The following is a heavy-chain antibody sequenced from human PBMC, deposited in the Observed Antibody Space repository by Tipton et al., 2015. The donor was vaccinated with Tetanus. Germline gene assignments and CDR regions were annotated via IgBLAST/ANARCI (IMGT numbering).Heavy chain of an antibody. CDR2: IYPGDSDT. CDR1: GYSFGIYW. J-gene: IGHJ3*02. CDR3: VRQFGYYGSSGAFDI. D-gene: IGHD6-6*01. V-gene: IGHV5-51*01. Sequence: QSGAEVKKPGESLKISCKGSGYSFGIYWIAWVRQMPGKGLEWMGIIYPGDSDTRYSPSFEGQVTISVDRFISTAYLQWSSLKASDSAMYYCVRQFGYYGSSGAFDIWGQGTMVTVSS.